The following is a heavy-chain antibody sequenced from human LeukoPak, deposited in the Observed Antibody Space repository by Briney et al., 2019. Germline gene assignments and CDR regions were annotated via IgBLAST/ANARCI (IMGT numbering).Heavy chain of an antibody. Sequence: SETLSLTCTVSGGSISSYYWSWVRQPAGRGLEWIGRIYPSGTTNYNPSLQSRVSMSVDTSKNQFSLRLSSVTAADTAVYYCARYCTPTSCPRGAFDIWGQGTMVTVSS. D-gene: IGHD2-2*01. CDR3: ARYCTPTSCPRGAFDI. J-gene: IGHJ3*02. V-gene: IGHV4-4*07. CDR1: GGSISSYY. CDR2: IYPSGTT.